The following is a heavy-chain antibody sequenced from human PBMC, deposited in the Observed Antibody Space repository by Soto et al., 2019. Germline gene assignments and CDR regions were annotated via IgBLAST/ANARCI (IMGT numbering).Heavy chain of an antibody. J-gene: IGHJ4*02. CDR3: SKSLDY. CDR2: INQDGSEK. V-gene: IGHV3-7*01. CDR1: GFTFNSNW. Sequence: GSLRLSCAASGFTFNSNWMDWVRQAPGKGLEWVANINQDGSEKNYVDSVKGRFTISRDNAKNSLYLQMSSLTAEDSALYYCSKSLDYWGQGALVTV.